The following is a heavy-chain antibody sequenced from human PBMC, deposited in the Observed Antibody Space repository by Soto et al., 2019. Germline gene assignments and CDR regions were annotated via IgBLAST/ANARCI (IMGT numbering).Heavy chain of an antibody. J-gene: IGHJ4*02. Sequence: PSETLSLTCNVSGGPITGDHYWTWIRQPPGKGLECIGYIVYSVSTYYNPALKSRVTMSLDTSKNQFSLRLSSVTAADTAVYYCVIEGVGSDSSGYPSRYFDFWGQGILVTGSS. CDR1: GGPITGDHY. V-gene: IGHV4-30-4*01. CDR2: IVYSVST. CDR3: VIEGVGSDSSGYPSRYFDF. D-gene: IGHD3-22*01.